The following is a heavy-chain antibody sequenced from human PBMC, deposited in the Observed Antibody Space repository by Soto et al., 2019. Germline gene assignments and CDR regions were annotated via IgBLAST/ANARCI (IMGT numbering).Heavy chain of an antibody. V-gene: IGHV3-74*01. CDR2: INSDASST. Sequence: QAGGSLRLSCAASGLTFSCYWMHWVRQAPGKGLAWVSRINSDASSTNYAGSVKGRFTISRDNAKNTLYLQMNSLRAEDTAVYYCARDAGWSGYFDYWGRGTLVTVSS. CDR3: ARDAGWSGYFDY. J-gene: IGHJ4*02. D-gene: IGHD6-19*01. CDR1: GLTFSCYW.